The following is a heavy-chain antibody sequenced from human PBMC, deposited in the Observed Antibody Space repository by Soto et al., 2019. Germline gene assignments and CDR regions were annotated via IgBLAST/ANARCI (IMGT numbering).Heavy chain of an antibody. CDR1: GGSISSYY. V-gene: IGHV4-59*01. CDR2: IYYSGST. J-gene: IGHJ2*01. D-gene: IGHD3-10*01. CDR3: ARWGASGDWYFDL. Sequence: QVQLQESGPGLVKSSETLSLTCTVSGGSISSYYWSWIRQPPGKGLEWIGYIYYSGSTNYNPSLKSRVTISVDTSKNQFSLKLSSVTAADTAVYYCARWGASGDWYFDLWGRGTLVTVSS.